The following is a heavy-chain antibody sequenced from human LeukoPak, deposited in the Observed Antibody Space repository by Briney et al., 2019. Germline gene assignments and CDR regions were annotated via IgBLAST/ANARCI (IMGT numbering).Heavy chain of an antibody. Sequence: SVKVSCKASGGTFSSYAISWVRQAPGQGLEWMGRIIPILGIANYAQKFQGRVTITADKSTSTAYMELSSLRSEDTAVYYCARDRGQADGSSWRDYWGQGTLVTVSS. CDR2: IIPILGIA. D-gene: IGHD6-13*01. CDR3: ARDRGQADGSSWRDY. CDR1: GGTFSSYA. J-gene: IGHJ4*02. V-gene: IGHV1-69*04.